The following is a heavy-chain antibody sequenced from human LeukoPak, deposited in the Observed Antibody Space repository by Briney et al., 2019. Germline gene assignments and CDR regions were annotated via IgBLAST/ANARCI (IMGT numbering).Heavy chain of an antibody. Sequence: PGGSLRLSCAASGFTFSSYGMHWVRQAPGKGLEWVAFIRYDGSNKYYADSVKGRFTISRDNSKNTLYLQMNSLRVEDTAVYYCAKSRGGTGDQYYYCYMDVWGKGTTVTVSS. CDR2: IRYDGSNK. CDR1: GFTFSSYG. J-gene: IGHJ6*03. V-gene: IGHV3-30*02. CDR3: AKSRGGTGDQYYYCYMDV. D-gene: IGHD7-27*01.